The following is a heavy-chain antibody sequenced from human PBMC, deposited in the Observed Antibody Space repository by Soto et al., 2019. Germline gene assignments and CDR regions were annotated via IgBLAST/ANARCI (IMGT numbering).Heavy chain of an antibody. CDR3: KASPPATPRDRFDP. J-gene: IGHJ5*02. Sequence: QLQLMESGGGVVQPGRYLRLSCAASGYTFNTHGMHWVRQAPGKGLEWVAVISHDGNYKYYAESAKGRFTISRDNSNNALYLEMNSLRVEDTVFYYCKASPPATPRDRFDPWGQGTLVTVSS. CDR1: GYTFNTHG. V-gene: IGHV3-30*03. CDR2: ISHDGNYK.